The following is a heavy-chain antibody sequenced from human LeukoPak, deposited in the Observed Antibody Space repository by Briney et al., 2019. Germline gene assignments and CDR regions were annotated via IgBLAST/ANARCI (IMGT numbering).Heavy chain of an antibody. CDR3: ATSSGFYYGAFDY. CDR1: GGSINSYY. J-gene: IGHJ4*02. D-gene: IGHD3-22*01. V-gene: IGHV4-4*09. Sequence: PSETLSLTCTVSGGSINSYYWSWIRQPPGKGLEWIAYIFNNGGTNLNPSLKSRVTTSVDTSKNQFSLKLSSVTAADTAVYYCATSSGFYYGAFDYWGQGTLVTVSS. CDR2: IFNNGGT.